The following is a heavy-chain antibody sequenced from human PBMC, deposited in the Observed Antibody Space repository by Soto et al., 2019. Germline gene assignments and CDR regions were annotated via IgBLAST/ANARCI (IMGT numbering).Heavy chain of an antibody. CDR3: ACSPTAVGGTTYYFDY. CDR2: ISTSDHTT. J-gene: IGHJ4*02. D-gene: IGHD6-19*01. V-gene: IGHV3-23*01. CDR1: GFTFSRYA. Sequence: PGGSLRLSCAASGFTFSRYAMSWVRQAPGKGLEWVSSISTSDHTTYYADSVKGRFTISTDNSKNTLYVQMNGLRVEDTAVYYCACSPTAVGGTTYYFDYWGQGALVTVSS.